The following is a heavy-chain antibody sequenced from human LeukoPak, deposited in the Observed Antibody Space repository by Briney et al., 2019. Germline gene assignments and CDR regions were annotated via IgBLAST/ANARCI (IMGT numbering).Heavy chain of an antibody. V-gene: IGHV4-38-2*02. D-gene: IGHD3-10*01. CDR1: GYSISSGYF. Sequence: SETLSLTCNVSGYSISSGYFWGWVRQPPGKGLEWIGSIYQRATVHYNPSLKSRVTISVDTSKNQFSLKLSSVTAADTAVYYCARLPHYRVLLWFGELFKVGFDYWGQGTLVTVSS. CDR3: ARLPHYRVLLWFGELFKVGFDY. CDR2: IYQRATV. J-gene: IGHJ4*02.